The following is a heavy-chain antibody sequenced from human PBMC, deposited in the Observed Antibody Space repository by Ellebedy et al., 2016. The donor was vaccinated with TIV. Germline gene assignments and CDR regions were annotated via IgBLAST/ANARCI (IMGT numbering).Heavy chain of an antibody. CDR2: INPYNGNT. V-gene: IGHV1-18*04. D-gene: IGHD4-23*01. Sequence: AASVKVSCKASGYTFTDYYMHWVRQAPGQGLEWMGWINPYNGNTNYAQKFQDRVTMTTDTFTSTAYMELRSLRSDDTAVYYCARYSEGGNYYWGQGSLVTVSS. CDR1: GYTFTDYY. CDR3: ARYSEGGNYY. J-gene: IGHJ4*02.